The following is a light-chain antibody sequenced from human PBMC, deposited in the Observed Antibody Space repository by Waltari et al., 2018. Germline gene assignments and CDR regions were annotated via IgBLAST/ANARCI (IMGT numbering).Light chain of an antibody. Sequence: DIQVTQSPSTLSASVGERVTITFRAIQSISGWWGWYQKKPRKAPNLLIYDASTLESGVSSRFSGSRSGTEFTLTISSLQPDDSATYFCLQYDTYWTFGQGTKVEIK. CDR1: QSISGW. CDR2: DAS. CDR3: LQYDTYWT. V-gene: IGKV1-5*01. J-gene: IGKJ1*01.